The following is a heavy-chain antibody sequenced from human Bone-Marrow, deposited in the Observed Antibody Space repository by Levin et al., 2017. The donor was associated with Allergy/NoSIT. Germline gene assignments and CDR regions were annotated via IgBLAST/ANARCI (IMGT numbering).Heavy chain of an antibody. Sequence: LGASVKVSCKASGYPFTGYYLHWVRQAPGHGLEWLGWINPNTGVPEYAPKFQGRVTMTRDTSTNTAYMELTSLTSDDAAVYFCARDPARSPSAFGVVDGMDVWGLGTTVTVSS. CDR1: GYPFTGYY. V-gene: IGHV1-2*03. J-gene: IGHJ6*02. CDR2: INPNTGVP. D-gene: IGHD3-3*01. CDR3: ARDPARSPSAFGVVDGMDV.